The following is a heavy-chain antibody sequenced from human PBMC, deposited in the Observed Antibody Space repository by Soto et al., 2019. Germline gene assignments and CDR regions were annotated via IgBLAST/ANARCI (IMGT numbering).Heavy chain of an antibody. CDR2: ISYDGSDK. J-gene: IGHJ4*02. D-gene: IGHD3-10*01. CDR1: GFPFTSYG. V-gene: IGHV3-30*03. CDR3: VGRPYYFAY. Sequence: QVQLVESGGGVVQPGRSLRLSCAASGFPFTSYGMHWVREGPDKGLEWVAIISYDGSDKYYADSVKGRSTISRDHSKNTLYLQMNSLRPEDPAFYYCVGRPYYFAYRGQGTLVIVSS.